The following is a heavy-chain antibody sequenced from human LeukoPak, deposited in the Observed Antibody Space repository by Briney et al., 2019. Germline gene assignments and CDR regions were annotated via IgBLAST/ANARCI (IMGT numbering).Heavy chain of an antibody. V-gene: IGHV3-7*03. CDR2: IKQDGSEK. D-gene: IGHD3-10*01. J-gene: IGHJ4*02. CDR1: GFTFSSYW. CDR3: ARDLARGSGSEPTPSFDY. Sequence: GSLRLSCAASGFTFSSYWMSWVRQAPGKGLEWVANIKQDGSEKYYVDSVKGRFTISRDNAKSSLYLQMNSLRAEDTAVYYCARDLARGSGSEPTPSFDYWGQGTLVTVSS.